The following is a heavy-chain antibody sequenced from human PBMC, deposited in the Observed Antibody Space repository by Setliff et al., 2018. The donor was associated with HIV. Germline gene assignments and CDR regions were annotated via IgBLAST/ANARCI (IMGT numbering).Heavy chain of an antibody. CDR3: AFSKQMATMAFDY. D-gene: IGHD5-12*01. Sequence: PSETLSLTCTVSGGSISSYYWSWIRQPPGKGLEWIGNIHSSGSTNYNPSLKSRVTISVDTSKNQFSLKLTSVTAADTAVYYCAFSKQMATMAFDYWGQGALVTVSS. V-gene: IGHV4-4*09. CDR1: GGSISSYY. J-gene: IGHJ4*02. CDR2: IHSSGST.